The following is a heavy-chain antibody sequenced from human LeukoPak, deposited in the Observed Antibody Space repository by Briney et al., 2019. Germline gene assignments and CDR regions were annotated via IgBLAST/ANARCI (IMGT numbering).Heavy chain of an antibody. J-gene: IGHJ4*02. D-gene: IGHD3-22*01. CDR1: GFTFSSYG. Sequence: PGGSLRLSCAASGFTFSSYGMHWVRQAPGKGLEWVAVIWYDGSNKYYADSVKGRFTISRDNSKNTLYLQMNSLRAEDTAVYYCARDSYYDGSGYCDYWGQGTLVTVSS. CDR2: IWYDGSNK. V-gene: IGHV3-33*01. CDR3: ARDSYYDGSGYCDY.